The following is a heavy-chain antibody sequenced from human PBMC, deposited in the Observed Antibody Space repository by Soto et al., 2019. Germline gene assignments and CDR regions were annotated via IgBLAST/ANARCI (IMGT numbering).Heavy chain of an antibody. Sequence: GGSLRLSCAAPGFTFSSYEMNWVRQAPGKGLEWVSYISSSGSTIYYADSVKGRFTISRDNAKNSLYLQMNSLRAEDTAVYYCARDHKGGYYYYGMDVWGQGTTVTVSS. CDR1: GFTFSSYE. V-gene: IGHV3-48*03. CDR3: ARDHKGGYYYYGMDV. J-gene: IGHJ6*02. CDR2: ISSSGSTI.